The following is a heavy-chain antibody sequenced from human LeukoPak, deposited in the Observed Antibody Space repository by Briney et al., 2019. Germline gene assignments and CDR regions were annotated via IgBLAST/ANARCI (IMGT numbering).Heavy chain of an antibody. D-gene: IGHD4-23*01. V-gene: IGHV4-39*07. CDR3: ARDSTGRWDFDY. CDR1: GGSISSSSYY. Sequence: PSETLSLTCTVSGGSISSSSYYWGWIRQPPGKGLEWIGSIYHSGSTYYNPSLKSRVTISVDRSKNQFSLKLSSVTAADTAVYYCARDSTGRWDFDYWGQGTLVTVSS. CDR2: IYHSGST. J-gene: IGHJ4*02.